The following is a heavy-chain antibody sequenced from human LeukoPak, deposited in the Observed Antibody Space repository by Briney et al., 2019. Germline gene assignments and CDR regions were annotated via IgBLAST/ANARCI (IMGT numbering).Heavy chain of an antibody. CDR2: IKQDGSAK. D-gene: IGHD3-3*01. CDR3: AGGQGFLIDY. J-gene: IGHJ4*02. Sequence: GGSLRSSFPAPGFTFSNYWRNRVGQPPGKGREWVANIKQDGSAKYYVDSVKGRLTISRDNAKSLLYLQMNSLRAEDAAVYYCAGGQGFLIDYWGQGTLVTVSS. CDR1: GFTFSNYW. V-gene: IGHV3-7*01.